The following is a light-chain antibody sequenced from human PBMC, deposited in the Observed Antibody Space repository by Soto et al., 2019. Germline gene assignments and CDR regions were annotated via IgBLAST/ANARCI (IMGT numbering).Light chain of an antibody. J-gene: IGLJ1*01. Sequence: QSVLTQPASVSGSPGQSITLSCTGTSSDVGGSNYVSWYQQHPGKAPKLLIYEVSKRPAGISNRFSGFKSGNTASLTISGLQAEDEADYYCNSYTYSNTEVFGTGTKVTVL. CDR2: EVS. V-gene: IGLV2-14*01. CDR1: SSDVGGSNY. CDR3: NSYTYSNTEV.